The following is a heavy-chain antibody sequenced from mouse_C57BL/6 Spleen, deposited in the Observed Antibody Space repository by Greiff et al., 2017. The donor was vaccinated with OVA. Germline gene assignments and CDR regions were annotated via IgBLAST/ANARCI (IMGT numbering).Heavy chain of an antibody. Sequence: VQRVESGPELVKPGASVKISCKASGYAFSSSWMNWVKQRPGKGLEWIGRIYPGDGDTNYNGKFKGKATLTADKSSSTAYMQLSSLTSEDSAVYFCARSAPLNLLLRYWGQGTTLTVSS. CDR3: ARSAPLNLLLRY. CDR2: IYPGDGDT. CDR1: GYAFSSSW. V-gene: IGHV1-82*01. D-gene: IGHD1-1*01. J-gene: IGHJ2*01.